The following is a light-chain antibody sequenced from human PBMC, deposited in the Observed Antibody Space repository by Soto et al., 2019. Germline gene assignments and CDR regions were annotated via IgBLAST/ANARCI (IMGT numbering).Light chain of an antibody. CDR3: QTWGSGIVV. CDR2: LNSDGSH. J-gene: IGLJ2*01. CDR1: SGHSNYA. V-gene: IGLV4-69*01. Sequence: QPVLTQSPSASASLGASVKLTCTLSSGHSNYAIAWHQQQSEKGTRYLIKLNSDGSHSKGDGIPDRFSGSSSGAERYLTIASLQSEDEADYYCQTWGSGIVVFGGGTKLTVL.